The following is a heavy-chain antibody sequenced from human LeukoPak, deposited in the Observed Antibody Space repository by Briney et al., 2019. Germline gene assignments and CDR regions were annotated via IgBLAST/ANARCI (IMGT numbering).Heavy chain of an antibody. D-gene: IGHD2-2*01. CDR1: GYTFTGYY. Sequence: ASVKVSCKASGYTFTGYYMHWVRQAPGQGLEWMGWINPNSGGTNYAQKFQGRVTMTRDTSISTAYMELSRLRSDDTAVYYCARVGVVPAKRTPLDYWGQGTQVTVSS. CDR3: ARVGVVPAKRTPLDY. CDR2: INPNSGGT. J-gene: IGHJ4*02. V-gene: IGHV1-2*02.